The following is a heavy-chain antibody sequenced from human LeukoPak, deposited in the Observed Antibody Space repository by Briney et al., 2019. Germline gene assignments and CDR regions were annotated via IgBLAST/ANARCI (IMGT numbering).Heavy chain of an antibody. J-gene: IGHJ6*02. CDR1: GYTFSSYY. Sequence: ASVKVSCKASGYTFSSYYMHWVRQAPGQGLEWMGIINPSGGSTSYSQNFQGRVTMTRDTSTSTVYMELSSLRADDTAVYYCARTSIGGGAMDVWGQGATVTVSS. V-gene: IGHV1-46*01. D-gene: IGHD6-6*01. CDR3: ARTSIGGGAMDV. CDR2: INPSGGST.